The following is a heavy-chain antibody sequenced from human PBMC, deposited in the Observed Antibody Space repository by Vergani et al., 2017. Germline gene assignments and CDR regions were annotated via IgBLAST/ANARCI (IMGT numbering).Heavy chain of an antibody. J-gene: IGHJ6*02. CDR1: GFTFSSYW. CDR2: IKHDGSEK. V-gene: IGHV3-7*01. Sequence: EVQLVESGGGLVQPGGSLRLSCAASGFTFSSYWMSWVRQAPGKGLEWVANIKHDGSEKYYVDSVKGRFTISRDNAKNSLYLQMNSLRAEDTAVYYCARDVASAGRCYYYYCMDVWGQGTMVIFSS. CDR3: ARDVASAGRCYYYYCMDV. D-gene: IGHD6-13*01.